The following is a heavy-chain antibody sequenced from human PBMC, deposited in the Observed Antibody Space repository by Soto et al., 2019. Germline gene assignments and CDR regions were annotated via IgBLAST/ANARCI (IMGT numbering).Heavy chain of an antibody. D-gene: IGHD3-16*01. V-gene: IGHV4-39*01. Sequence: SETLSLTCTVSGGSISSSSYYWGWIRQPPGKGLEWIGSGYYSGSTYYNPSLKSRVTISVDTSKNQFSLKLSSVTAADTAVYYCARHEIDYLVRTKSYYFDYWGQGTLVTVSS. J-gene: IGHJ4*02. CDR3: ARHEIDYLVRTKSYYFDY. CDR2: GYYSGST. CDR1: GGSISSSSYY.